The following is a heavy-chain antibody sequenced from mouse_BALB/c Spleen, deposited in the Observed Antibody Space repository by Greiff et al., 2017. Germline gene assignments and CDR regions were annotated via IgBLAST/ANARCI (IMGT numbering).Heavy chain of an antibody. Sequence: EGKLMESGGGLVQPGGSRKLSCAASGFTFSSFGMHWVRQAPEKGLEWVAYISSGSSTIYYADTVKGRFTISRDNPKNTLFLQMTSLRSEDTAMYDCARSYYVSSSAWFAYWGQGTLVTVSA. D-gene: IGHD1-1*01. CDR1: GFTFSSFG. CDR3: ARSYYVSSSAWFAY. CDR2: ISSGSSTI. J-gene: IGHJ3*01. V-gene: IGHV5-17*02.